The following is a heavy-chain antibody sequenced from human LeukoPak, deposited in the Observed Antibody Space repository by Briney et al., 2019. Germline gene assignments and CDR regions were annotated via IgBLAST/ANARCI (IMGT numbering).Heavy chain of an antibody. J-gene: IGHJ6*02. CDR1: GGSFTGYY. CDR3: ARGVVVPAAMSLYYYYYGMDV. CDR2: IYYSGST. Sequence: SETLSLTCAIYGGSFTGYYWRWIRQPPGQGLEWIGYIYYSGSTNYNPSLKSRVTISVDTSKNQFSLKLSSVTAADTAVYYCARGVVVPAAMSLYYYYYGMDVWGQGTTVTVSS. V-gene: IGHV4-34*01. D-gene: IGHD2-2*01.